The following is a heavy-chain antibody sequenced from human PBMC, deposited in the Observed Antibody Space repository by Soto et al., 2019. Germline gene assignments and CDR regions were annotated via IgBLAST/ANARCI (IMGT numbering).Heavy chain of an antibody. D-gene: IGHD6-13*01. CDR2: IYWNDDQ. CDR3: ADSKFLAADGYYYGMDV. CDR1: GFSLSTSGVG. V-gene: IGHV2-5*01. J-gene: IGHJ6*02. Sequence: QITLKESGPTLVKPTQALTLTCTFSGFSLSTSGVGVGWIRQPPGKALEWLALIYWNDDQRYSPSLKSRLTITEDTPKNQVVLTMTNMDPVDTATYYCADSKFLAADGYYYGMDVWGQGTTVTVSS.